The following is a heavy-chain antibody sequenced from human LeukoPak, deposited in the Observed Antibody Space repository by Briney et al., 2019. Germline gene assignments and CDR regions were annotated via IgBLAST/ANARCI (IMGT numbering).Heavy chain of an antibody. V-gene: IGHV3-23*01. J-gene: IGHJ4*02. CDR2: ISGSGGST. D-gene: IGHD6-19*01. CDR3: ASSGPIAVAFFDY. Sequence: GGSLRLSCAASGFTFSSYAMSWVRQAPGKGLEWVSAISGSGGSTYYADSVKGRFTISRDDAKNSQYLQMNSLRAEDTAVYYCASSGPIAVAFFDYWGQGILVTVSS. CDR1: GFTFSSYA.